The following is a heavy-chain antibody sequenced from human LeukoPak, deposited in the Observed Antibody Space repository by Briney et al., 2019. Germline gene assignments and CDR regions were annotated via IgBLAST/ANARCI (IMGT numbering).Heavy chain of an antibody. V-gene: IGHV1-3*01. D-gene: IGHD6-13*01. CDR2: INAGNGNT. CDR3: ARAIYSSSWFDY. J-gene: IGHJ4*02. Sequence: ASVKVSCKASGYTFTSYAMHWVRQAPGQRLEWMGWINAGNGNTKYSQKFQGRVTMTRDTSTSTVYMELSSLRSEDTAVYYCARAIYSSSWFDYWGQGTLVTVSS. CDR1: GYTFTSYA.